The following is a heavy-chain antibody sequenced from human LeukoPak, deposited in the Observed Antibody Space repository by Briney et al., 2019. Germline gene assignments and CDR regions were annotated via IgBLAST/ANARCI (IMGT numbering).Heavy chain of an antibody. D-gene: IGHD1-1*01. CDR1: GGSISSGGYY. CDR3: ARYGGNDGAFDI. V-gene: IGHV4-30-2*01. Sequence: SQTLSLTCTASGGSISSGGYYWSWIRQPPGKGLEWIGYIYHSGSTYYNPSLKSRVTISVDRSKNQFSLKLSSVTAADTAVYYCARYGGNDGAFDIWGQGTVVTVSS. J-gene: IGHJ3*02. CDR2: IYHSGST.